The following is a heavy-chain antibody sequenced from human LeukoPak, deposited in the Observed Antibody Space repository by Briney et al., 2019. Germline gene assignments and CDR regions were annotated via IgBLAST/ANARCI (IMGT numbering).Heavy chain of an antibody. V-gene: IGHV3-30*02. CDR3: VSVVRDAFDI. CDR2: IRYDGSNK. Sequence: PGGSLRLSCAASGFTFSSYGMHWVRQAPGKGLEWVAFIRYDGSNKYYADSVKGRFTISRDNSKNTLYLQMNSLRAEDTAVYYCVSVVRDAFDIWGQGTMVTVSS. D-gene: IGHD3-10*01. CDR1: GFTFSSYG. J-gene: IGHJ3*02.